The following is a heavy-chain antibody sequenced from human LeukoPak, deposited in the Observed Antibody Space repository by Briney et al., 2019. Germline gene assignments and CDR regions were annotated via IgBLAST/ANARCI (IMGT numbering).Heavy chain of an antibody. CDR2: ISGSGGST. J-gene: IGHJ5*02. V-gene: IGHV3-23*01. Sequence: GGSLRLSCAASGFTFSSYAMSWVRQAPGKGLEWVSAISGSGGSTYYADSVKGRFTLSRDNSKNTLYLQMNSLRAEDTAVYYCAKFKVVPAAMPGGWFDPWGQGTLVTVSS. D-gene: IGHD2-2*01. CDR3: AKFKVVPAAMPGGWFDP. CDR1: GFTFSSYA.